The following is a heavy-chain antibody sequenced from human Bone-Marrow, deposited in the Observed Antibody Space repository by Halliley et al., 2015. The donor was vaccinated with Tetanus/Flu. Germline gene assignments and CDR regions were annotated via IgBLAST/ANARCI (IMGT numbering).Heavy chain of an antibody. Sequence: EVMGWISALDGPTNHVQKFQGRVTLTTDASTSTAYMELRSLRSDDTAVYYCARDRAISVSSLDYWGQGTLVTVSS. CDR2: ISALDGPT. V-gene: IGHV1-18*01. D-gene: IGHD6-19*01. J-gene: IGHJ4*02. CDR3: ARDRAISVSSLDY.